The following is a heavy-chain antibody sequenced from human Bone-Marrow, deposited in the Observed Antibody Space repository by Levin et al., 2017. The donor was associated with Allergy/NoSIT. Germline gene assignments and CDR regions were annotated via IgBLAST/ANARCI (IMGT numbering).Heavy chain of an antibody. CDR3: AREGDYSKAGTWEY. J-gene: IGHJ4*02. Sequence: SVKVSCTASVGSFSRFPISWLRQAPGQRLEWIGGINPTFGTPHYAEKFQGRVTITADASTSTTYMELSSARSEDTAIYFCAREGDYSKAGTWEYWGQGTVVTISS. V-gene: IGHV1-69*13. D-gene: IGHD1-1*01. CDR1: VGSFSRFP. CDR2: INPTFGTP.